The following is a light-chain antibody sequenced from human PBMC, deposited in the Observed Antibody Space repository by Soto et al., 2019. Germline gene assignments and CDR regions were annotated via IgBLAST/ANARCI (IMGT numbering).Light chain of an antibody. CDR1: QSVSSY. CDR2: DAS. Sequence: EVVLTQSPGTLSLSAGERATLSCRASQSVSSYLAWYQQKPGRAPRLLVYDASNRATGIPARFSGSGSGTDFTLTISSLEPEDFAVYYCQQYGSATITFGQGTRLEI. V-gene: IGKV3-11*01. CDR3: QQYGSATIT. J-gene: IGKJ5*01.